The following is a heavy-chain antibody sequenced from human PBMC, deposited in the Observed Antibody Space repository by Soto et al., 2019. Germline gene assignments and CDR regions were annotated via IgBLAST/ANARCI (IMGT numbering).Heavy chain of an antibody. Sequence: GSLRLACSASGFTFSIYAMHWVRQAPGKGLEWVAVISYDGSNKYYADSVKGRFTISRDNSKNTLYLQMNSLRAEDTAVYYCACMYSSPPGVAADYWGQGNLVTVSS. CDR1: GFTFSIYA. J-gene: IGHJ4*02. D-gene: IGHD6-13*01. CDR2: ISYDGSNK. CDR3: ACMYSSPPGVAADY. V-gene: IGHV3-30-3*01.